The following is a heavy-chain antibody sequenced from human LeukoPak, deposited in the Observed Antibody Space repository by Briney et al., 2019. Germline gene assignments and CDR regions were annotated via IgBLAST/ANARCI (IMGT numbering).Heavy chain of an antibody. V-gene: IGHV1-18*01. CDR2: ISAYNGNT. CDR3: ARQEYYYDSSGYPFY. D-gene: IGHD3-22*01. J-gene: IGHJ4*02. CDR1: GYTFTSYG. Sequence: PSVKVSCKASGYTFTSYGISWVRQAPGQGLEWMGWISAYNGNTNYAQKLQGRVTMTTDTSTSTAYMELRSLRSDDTAVYYCARQEYYYDSSGYPFYWGQGTLVTVSS.